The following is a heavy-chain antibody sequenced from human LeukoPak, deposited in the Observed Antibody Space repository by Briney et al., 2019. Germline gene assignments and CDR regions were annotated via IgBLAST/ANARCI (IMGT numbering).Heavy chain of an antibody. CDR2: ISGSGGST. J-gene: IGHJ6*02. CDR1: GFTFSSYA. V-gene: IGHV3-23*01. D-gene: IGHD1-14*01. CDR3: AAPTPNKRTKNYYYYGMDV. Sequence: GGSLRLSCAASGFTFSSYAMSWVRQAPGKGLEWVSAISGSGGSTYYADSVKGRFTISTDNSKNTLYLQMNSLRAEDTAVYYCAAPTPNKRTKNYYYYGMDVWGQGTTVTVSS.